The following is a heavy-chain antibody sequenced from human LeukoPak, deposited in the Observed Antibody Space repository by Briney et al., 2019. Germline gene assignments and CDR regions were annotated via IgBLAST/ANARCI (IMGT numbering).Heavy chain of an antibody. V-gene: IGHV3-30*04. Sequence: GGSLRLSCAASGFTFSSYAMHWVRQAPGKGLEWVAVISYDGSNKYYADSVKGRFTISRDNSKNTLYLQMNSLRAEDTAVYYCARDALAYSSGSGAFDIWGQGTMVTVSS. CDR3: ARDALAYSSGSGAFDI. J-gene: IGHJ3*02. D-gene: IGHD6-19*01. CDR2: ISYDGSNK. CDR1: GFTFSSYA.